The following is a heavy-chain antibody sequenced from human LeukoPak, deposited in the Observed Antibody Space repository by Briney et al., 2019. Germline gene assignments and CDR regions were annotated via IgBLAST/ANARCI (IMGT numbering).Heavy chain of an antibody. J-gene: IGHJ4*02. CDR3: ARAAYSGSYHSDY. D-gene: IGHD1-26*01. CDR1: GGSISSSSYY. CDR2: IYYSGST. V-gene: IGHV4-61*01. Sequence: TSETLSLTCTVSGGSISSSSYYWNWIRQPPGKGLEWIGYIYYSGSTNYNPSLKSRVTISVDTSKNQFSLKLSSVTAADTAVYYCARAAYSGSYHSDYWGQGTLVTVSS.